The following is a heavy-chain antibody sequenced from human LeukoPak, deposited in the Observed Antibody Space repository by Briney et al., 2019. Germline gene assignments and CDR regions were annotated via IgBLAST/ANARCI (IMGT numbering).Heavy chain of an antibody. D-gene: IGHD1-26*01. CDR1: GASISNHY. J-gene: IGHJ4*02. CDR2: IYSSGDT. Sequence: SETLSLTCTVPGASISNHYWSWIRQPAGKALEWIGRIYSSGDTDYNPSLKSRVTMSVDTSKSQFSLKLGSVIAADTAVYYCAHGGNSGSYSENWGQGTLVTVSS. CDR3: AHGGNSGSYSEN. V-gene: IGHV4-4*07.